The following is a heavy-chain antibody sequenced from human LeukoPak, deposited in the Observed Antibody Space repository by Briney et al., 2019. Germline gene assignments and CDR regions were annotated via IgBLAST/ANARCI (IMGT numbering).Heavy chain of an antibody. D-gene: IGHD6-13*01. V-gene: IGHV4-34*01. J-gene: IGHJ4*02. CDR2: INHSGST. Sequence: SETLSLTCVVYGGSFSAYYWSWIRQPPGQGLEWIVEINHSGSTNYNPSLKSRVTISVDTSRNQFSLKVSSVTAADTAVYYCARSERSGIYFDYWGQGTLVTVSS. CDR3: ARSERSGIYFDY. CDR1: GGSFSAYY.